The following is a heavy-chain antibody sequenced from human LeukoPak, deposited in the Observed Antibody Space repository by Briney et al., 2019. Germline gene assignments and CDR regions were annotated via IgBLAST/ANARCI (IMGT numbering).Heavy chain of an antibody. CDR3: ARDQSGTHCVDY. CDR2: ISYDGSAK. V-gene: IGHV3-30*04. D-gene: IGHD1-26*01. Sequence: PGGSLRLSCATPGFTFSSYAIHWVRQAPGKGLEWVAFISYDGSAKYYADSVKGRFTISRDSSKNTVYLQMNNLRAEDTALYYCARDQSGTHCVDYWGQGTLVTVSS. J-gene: IGHJ4*02. CDR1: GFTFSSYA.